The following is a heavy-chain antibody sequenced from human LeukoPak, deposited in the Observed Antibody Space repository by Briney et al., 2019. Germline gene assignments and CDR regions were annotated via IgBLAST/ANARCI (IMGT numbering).Heavy chain of an antibody. D-gene: IGHD2/OR15-2a*01. Sequence: PGGSLRLSCAASGFTFSSCAMSWVRQAPGKGLEWVSSISGGGGATYYADSVKGRFTVSRDNSQNTLYLHMNSLRADDTAVYFCAKRACNSDTWKRFEYWGQGTLVTVST. CDR3: AKRACNSDTWKRFEY. CDR1: GFTFSSCA. V-gene: IGHV3-23*01. CDR2: ISGGGGAT. J-gene: IGHJ4*02.